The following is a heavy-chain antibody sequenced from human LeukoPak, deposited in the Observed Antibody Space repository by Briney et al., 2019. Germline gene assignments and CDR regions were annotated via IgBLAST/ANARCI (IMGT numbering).Heavy chain of an antibody. V-gene: IGHV3-64D*06. CDR2: ISSTGGST. J-gene: IGHJ4*02. CDR3: VKDRGWLQPFDY. D-gene: IGHD5-24*01. Sequence: QPGGSLSLSCSASGFTFSNYAMHWVRQAPGKGLEYVSAISSTGGSTYYADSVKGRFTISRDNSKDTLYLQMSSLRAEDTAVYYCVKDRGWLQPFDYWGQGTLVTVSS. CDR1: GFTFSNYA.